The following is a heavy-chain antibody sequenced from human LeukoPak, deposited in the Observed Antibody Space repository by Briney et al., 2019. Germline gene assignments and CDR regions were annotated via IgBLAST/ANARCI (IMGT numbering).Heavy chain of an antibody. Sequence: GGSLRLSCAASGFTFDDYAMHWVRHGPGKGLEWGSGISWNSGSIGYADSVKGRFTISRDNAKNSLYLQMNSLRAEDTALYYCAKDIGPYYYGSGSYLVYWGQGTLVTVSS. D-gene: IGHD3-10*01. J-gene: IGHJ4*02. CDR3: AKDIGPYYYGSGSYLVY. CDR1: GFTFDDYA. V-gene: IGHV3-9*01. CDR2: ISWNSGSI.